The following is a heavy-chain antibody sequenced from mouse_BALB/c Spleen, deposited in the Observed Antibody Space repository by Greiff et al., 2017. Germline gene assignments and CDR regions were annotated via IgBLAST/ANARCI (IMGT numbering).Heavy chain of an antibody. CDR3: VRDLAYYRYDGHYYAMDY. Sequence: GGGLVQPKGSLKLSCAASGFTFNTNAMNWVRQAPGKGLEWVARIRSKSNNYATYYADSVKDRFTISRDDSQSMLYLQMNNLKTEDTAMYYCVRDLAYYRYDGHYYAMDYWGQGTSVTVSS. J-gene: IGHJ4*01. D-gene: IGHD2-14*01. CDR1: GFTFNTNA. V-gene: IGHV10S3*01. CDR2: IRSKSNNYAT.